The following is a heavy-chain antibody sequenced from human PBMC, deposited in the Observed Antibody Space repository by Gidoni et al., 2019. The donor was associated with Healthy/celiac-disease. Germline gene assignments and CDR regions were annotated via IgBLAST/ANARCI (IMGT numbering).Heavy chain of an antibody. Sequence: EVQLVESGGGLVQPGGSLRLSCAASGFPFSTYNMNWVRQAPGKGLEWVAYISSSTSTIYYADSVKGRFTISRDNAKNSLYLQMNSLRAEDTAVYYCARILEGQWLAPFDYWGQGTLVTVSS. J-gene: IGHJ4*02. V-gene: IGHV3-48*01. CDR3: ARILEGQWLAPFDY. CDR2: ISSSTSTI. D-gene: IGHD6-19*01. CDR1: GFPFSTYN.